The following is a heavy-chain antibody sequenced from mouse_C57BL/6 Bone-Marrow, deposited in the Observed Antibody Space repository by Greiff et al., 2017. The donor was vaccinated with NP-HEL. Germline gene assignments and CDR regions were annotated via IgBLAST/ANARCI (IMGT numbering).Heavy chain of an antibody. CDR2: IDPSDSYT. Sequence: QVQLQQPGAELVRPGTSVKLSCKASGYTFTSYWMHWVKQRPGQGLEWIGVIDPSDSYTNYNQKFKGKATLTVDTSSSPAYMHLSSLTSEDSAVYYCARSGDLLWLRRDWYFDVWGTGTTVTVSS. CDR3: ARSGDLLWLRRDWYFDV. CDR1: GYTFTSYW. V-gene: IGHV1-59*01. D-gene: IGHD2-2*01. J-gene: IGHJ1*03.